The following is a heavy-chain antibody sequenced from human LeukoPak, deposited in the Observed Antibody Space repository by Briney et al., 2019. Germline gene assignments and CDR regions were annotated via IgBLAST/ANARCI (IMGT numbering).Heavy chain of an antibody. CDR3: TTRPIKGRYQLLYSYDFWSAFYPDYFDY. CDR1: GYTFTSYG. J-gene: IGHJ4*02. V-gene: IGHV1-24*01. D-gene: IGHD3-3*01. CDR2: FDPEDGET. Sequence: ASVKVSCKASGYTFTSYGISWVRQAPGQGLEWMGVFDPEDGETIYSQKFQGRVTMTEDTTTDTAYMELSSLRSEDTAVYYCTTRPIKGRYQLLYSYDFWSAFYPDYFDYWGQGTLVTVSS.